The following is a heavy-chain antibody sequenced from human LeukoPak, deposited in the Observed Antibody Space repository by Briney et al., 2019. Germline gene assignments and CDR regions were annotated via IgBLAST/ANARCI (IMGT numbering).Heavy chain of an antibody. D-gene: IGHD3-22*01. V-gene: IGHV3-23*01. J-gene: IGHJ4*02. CDR3: ASRNYYDSSGYYYYYFDY. Sequence: GGSLRLSCAASGFTFSTYSMNWVRQPPGKGLEWVSLISGNGGSTYYADSVKGRFTISRDNSKNTLYLQMNSLRAEDTAVYYCASRNYYDSSGYYYYYFDYWGQGILVTVSS. CDR2: ISGNGGST. CDR1: GFTFSTYS.